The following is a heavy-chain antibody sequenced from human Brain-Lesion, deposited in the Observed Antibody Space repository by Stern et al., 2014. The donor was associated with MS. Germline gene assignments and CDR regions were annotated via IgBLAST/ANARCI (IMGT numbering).Heavy chain of an antibody. V-gene: IGHV4-61*02. CDR1: GGSISSGGYY. Sequence: QVQLQESGPGLVKPSQTLSLSCTVSGGSISSGGYYWSWIRQPAGQGLEWIGRIFNSGSTSYTPSLKSRVTISIDTSKNQFSLRLNSMTAADTAVYYCARGRVVPGFQYYATDVWGQGTTVIVSS. D-gene: IGHD2-2*01. CDR3: ARGRVVPGFQYYATDV. CDR2: IFNSGST. J-gene: IGHJ6*02.